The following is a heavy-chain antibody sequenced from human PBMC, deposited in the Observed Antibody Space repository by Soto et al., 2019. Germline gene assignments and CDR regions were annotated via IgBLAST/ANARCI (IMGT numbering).Heavy chain of an antibody. J-gene: IGHJ6*02. CDR3: AKDSRYCSGGSCYKYFYYYGMDV. V-gene: IGHV3-23*01. D-gene: IGHD2-15*01. Sequence: EVQLLESGGGLVQPGGFLRLSCAASGFTFSSYAMSWVRQAPGKGLEWVSAISGSGGSTYYADSVKGRFTISRDNSKNTLYLQMNSLRAEDTAVYYCAKDSRYCSGGSCYKYFYYYGMDVWGQGTTVTVSS. CDR2: ISGSGGST. CDR1: GFTFSSYA.